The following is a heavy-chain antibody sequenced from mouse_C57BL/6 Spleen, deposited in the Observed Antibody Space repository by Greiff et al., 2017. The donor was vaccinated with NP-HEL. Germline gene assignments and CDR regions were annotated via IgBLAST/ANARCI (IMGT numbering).Heavy chain of an antibody. Sequence: VKLVESGGGLVKPGGSLKLSCAASGFTFSDYGMHWVRQAPEKGLEWVAYISSGSSTIYYADTVKGRFTISRDNAKNTLFLQMTSLRSEDTAMYYCARQGPTVVGDYFDYWGQGTTLTVSS. CDR1: GFTFSDYG. CDR3: ARQGPTVVGDYFDY. CDR2: ISSGSSTI. V-gene: IGHV5-17*01. J-gene: IGHJ2*01. D-gene: IGHD1-1*01.